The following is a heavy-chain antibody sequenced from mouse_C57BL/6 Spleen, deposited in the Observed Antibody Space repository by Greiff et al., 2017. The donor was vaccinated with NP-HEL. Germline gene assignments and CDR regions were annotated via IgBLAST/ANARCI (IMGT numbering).Heavy chain of an antibody. V-gene: IGHV3-6*01. D-gene: IGHD2-3*01. CDR3: ARDDDGYYVGY. CDR2: ISYDGSN. Sequence: ESGPGLVKPSQSLSLTCSVTGYSITSGYYWNWIRQFPGNKLEWMGYISYDGSNNYNPSLKNRISITRDTSKNQFFLKLNSVTTEDTATYYCARDDDGYYVGYWGQGTTLTVSS. J-gene: IGHJ2*01. CDR1: GYSITSGYY.